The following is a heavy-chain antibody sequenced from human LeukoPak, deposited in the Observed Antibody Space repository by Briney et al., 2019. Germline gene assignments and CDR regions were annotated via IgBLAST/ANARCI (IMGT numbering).Heavy chain of an antibody. CDR1: GYTFTSYG. CDR3: ARGSPHMGTGPRE. D-gene: IGHD3/OR15-3a*01. J-gene: IGHJ4*02. V-gene: IGHV1-8*01. CDR2: MNPNSGNT. Sequence: ASVKVSCKASGYTFTSYGINWVQQATGQGLEWMGWMNPNSGNTGYAQKFQGRVTMTRNTSISTAYMELSSLRSEDTAVYYCARGSPHMGTGPREWGQGTLVTVSS.